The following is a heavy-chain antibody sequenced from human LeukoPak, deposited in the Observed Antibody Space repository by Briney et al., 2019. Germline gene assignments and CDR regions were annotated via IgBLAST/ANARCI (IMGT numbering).Heavy chain of an antibody. CDR2: INHSGST. V-gene: IGHV4-34*01. J-gene: IGHJ5*02. D-gene: IGHD5-12*01. CDR3: ARLSALRGYTNNWRDTRTSEKLRRSNWFDP. CDR1: GGSFSNNY. Sequence: PSETLSLTCAVYGGSFSNNYWSWIRQPPGKGLEWIGEINHSGSTNYNPSLKSRATISLDTSKNQFSLKLSSVTAADTAVYYCARLSALRGYTNNWRDTRTSEKLRRSNWFDPWGQGTLVTVSS.